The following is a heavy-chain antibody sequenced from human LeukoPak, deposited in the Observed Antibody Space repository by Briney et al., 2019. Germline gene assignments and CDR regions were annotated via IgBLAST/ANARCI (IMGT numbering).Heavy chain of an antibody. D-gene: IGHD3-9*01. V-gene: IGHV1-69*13. CDR2: IIPIFGTA. CDR3: ATYYDILTGYPPNWSDP. Sequence: VASVKVSCKASGGTFSSYAISWVRQAPGQGLEWMGGIIPIFGTANYAQKFQGRVTITADESTSTAYMELSSLRSEDTAVYYCATYYDILTGYPPNWSDPWGQGTLVTVSS. CDR1: GGTFSSYA. J-gene: IGHJ5*02.